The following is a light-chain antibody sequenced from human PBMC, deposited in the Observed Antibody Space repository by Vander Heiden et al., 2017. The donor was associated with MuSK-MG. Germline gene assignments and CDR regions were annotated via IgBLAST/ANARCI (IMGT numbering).Light chain of an antibody. Sequence: QSLLPQPPSASGTPGQRVTIPCSATTSNIGSSAVNWYQQVPGTAPKLLIYNNNRRPSGVPDRFSGSKSGTSASLAISGLQSEDEADYYCAAWDASLNVVVFGGGTKLTVL. CDR2: NNN. J-gene: IGLJ2*01. CDR3: AAWDASLNVVV. V-gene: IGLV1-44*01. CDR1: TSNIGSSA.